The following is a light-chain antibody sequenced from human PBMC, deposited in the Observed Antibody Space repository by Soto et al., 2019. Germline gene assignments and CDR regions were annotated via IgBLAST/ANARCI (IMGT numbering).Light chain of an antibody. J-gene: IGLJ3*02. CDR2: EVT. V-gene: IGLV2-8*01. CDR3: TSYVGNDIWV. Sequence: QPVLTQPPSASGSPGQSVTISCTGTSSDVGAYKYVSWYQQYPGKAPKLMIYEVTKRPSGVPDRFSDSKSGNTASLTVSGLQAEDEADYYCTSYVGNDIWVFGGGTKLTVL. CDR1: SSDVGAYKY.